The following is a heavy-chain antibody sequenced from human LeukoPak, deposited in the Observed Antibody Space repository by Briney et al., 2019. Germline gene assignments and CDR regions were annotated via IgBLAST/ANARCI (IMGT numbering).Heavy chain of an antibody. CDR2: ISDSGGTT. J-gene: IGHJ5*02. CDR1: GFTLSCYA. D-gene: IGHD3-10*01. CDR3: ARDIRGSGNYGWFDP. V-gene: IGHV3-23*01. Sequence: GGSLRLSCGASGFTLSCYAMSWVRQAPGKGLEWVASISDSGGTTYYLDSVRGRFTISRDNSKNTLYLQMNSLRAEDTAIYSCARDIRGSGNYGWFDPWGQGTLVTVSS.